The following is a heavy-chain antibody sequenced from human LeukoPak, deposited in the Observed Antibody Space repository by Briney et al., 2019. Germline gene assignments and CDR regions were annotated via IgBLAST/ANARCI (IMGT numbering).Heavy chain of an antibody. CDR2: MHYSGST. CDR3: ARSPMVRGAFDY. J-gene: IGHJ4*02. CDR1: GGSISSYY. V-gene: IGHV4-59*01. Sequence: SETLSLTCTVSGGSISSYYWSWIRQPPGKGPEWIGYMHYSGSTNYNPSLKSRVTISIDTSKNQFSLKLSSVTAADTAVYYCARSPMVRGAFDYWGQGTLVTVSS. D-gene: IGHD3-10*01.